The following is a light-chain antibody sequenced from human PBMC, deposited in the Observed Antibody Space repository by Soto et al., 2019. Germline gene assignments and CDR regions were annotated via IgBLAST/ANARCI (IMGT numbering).Light chain of an antibody. J-gene: IGKJ4*01. CDR3: QQSYSKTLN. CDR1: ETITRY. Sequence: DIQMTQSPSSLSASVGETVIISCRASETITRYLNWYQSKPGKAPRLLISGASSLQSGVPSRFSGSYSGTDFTLTISSLPPEDFATYYCQQSYSKTLNIGGGTNVDIK. CDR2: GAS. V-gene: IGKV1-39*01.